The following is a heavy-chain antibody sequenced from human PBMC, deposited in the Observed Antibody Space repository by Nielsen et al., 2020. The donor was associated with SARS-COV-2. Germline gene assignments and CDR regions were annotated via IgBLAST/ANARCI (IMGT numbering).Heavy chain of an antibody. CDR3: ANLAGTDYYYGMDV. V-gene: IGHV3-74*01. J-gene: IGHJ6*02. D-gene: IGHD6-13*01. CDR2: INSDGSST. CDR1: GFTFSSYW. Sequence: GESLKISCAASGFTFSSYWMHWVRQAPGKGLVWVSRINSDGSSTSYADSVKGRFTISRDNAKNTLYLQMNSLRAEDTALYYCANLAGTDYYYGMDVWGQGTTVTVSS.